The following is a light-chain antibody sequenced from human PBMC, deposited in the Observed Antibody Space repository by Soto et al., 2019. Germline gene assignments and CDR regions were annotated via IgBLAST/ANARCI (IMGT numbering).Light chain of an antibody. Sequence: QSALTQPPSVSAAPGQKVTISCSGSSSNIGNNYVSWYQQLPGTAPKLLIYDNNKRPSGIPDRFSGSKSGTSATLGITGLQTGDEADYYCGTWDSSLSAVAFGGGTNVTVL. V-gene: IGLV1-51*01. CDR2: DNN. CDR3: GTWDSSLSAVA. CDR1: SSNIGNNY. J-gene: IGLJ2*01.